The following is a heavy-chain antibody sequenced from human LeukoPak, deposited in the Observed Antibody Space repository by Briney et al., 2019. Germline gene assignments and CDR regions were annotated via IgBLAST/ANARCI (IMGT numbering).Heavy chain of an antibody. Sequence: SETLSLTCAVYGGSFRGYYWSWIRQPPGKGLEWIGEINHSGSTNYNPSLKSRVTISVDTSKNQFSLEVSSVTAADTAVYYCARLIPPFGPGSPHPHQFDSWGQGTLVIVPS. CDR1: GGSFRGYY. CDR3: ARLIPPFGPGSPHPHQFDS. CDR2: INHSGST. J-gene: IGHJ4*02. D-gene: IGHD3-10*01. V-gene: IGHV4-34*01.